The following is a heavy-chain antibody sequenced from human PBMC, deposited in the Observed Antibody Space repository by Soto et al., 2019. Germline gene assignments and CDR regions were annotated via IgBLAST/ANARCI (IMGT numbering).Heavy chain of an antibody. CDR2: ISARGRT. J-gene: IGHJ2*01. D-gene: IGHD2-8*01. V-gene: IGHV4-4*07. Sequence: QVQLQESGPGLVTPSETLSLTCTVSGDSISTFYWSWIRQPTGKGLESLGRISARGRTTYNPSLQSRVAMSLDTSKNQFSLRLTSLSAADTAVYFCARGMGRYFDLWGRGTLVTV. CDR1: GDSISTFY. CDR3: ARGMGRYFDL.